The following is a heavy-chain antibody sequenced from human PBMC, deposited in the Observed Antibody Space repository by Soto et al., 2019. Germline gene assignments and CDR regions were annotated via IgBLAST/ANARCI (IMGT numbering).Heavy chain of an antibody. CDR2: ISGNGEII. CDR1: GFTFSDYY. D-gene: IGHD4-17*01. CDR3: ARDVDADFRTDFDY. Sequence: GGSLRLSCAASGFTFSDYYVHWIRRAPGKGLEWISYISGNGEIIQYAASARGRFTISRDNAENSVYLEMDSLRAEDTALYYCARDVDADFRTDFDYWGRGTLVTVSS. J-gene: IGHJ4*02. V-gene: IGHV3-11*01.